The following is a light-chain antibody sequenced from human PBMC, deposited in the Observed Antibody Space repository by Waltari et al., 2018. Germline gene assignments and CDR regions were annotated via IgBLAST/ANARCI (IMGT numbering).Light chain of an antibody. Sequence: QSALTQPASVSGSPGQSITISCPGTSTDVGTYNYVSWYQQHPGKAPKLVIYDVSYRPSGVSYRFSGSKSGNTASLTISGLQAEDEADYYCSSYITTNTLELFGGGTSLTVL. CDR1: STDVGTYNY. J-gene: IGLJ3*02. CDR3: SSYITTNTLEL. CDR2: DVS. V-gene: IGLV2-14*03.